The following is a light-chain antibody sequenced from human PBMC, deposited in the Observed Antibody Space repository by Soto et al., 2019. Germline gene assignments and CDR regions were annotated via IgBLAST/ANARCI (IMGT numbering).Light chain of an antibody. Sequence: DIQMTQSPSSLSASVGDRVTITCRASQSISSYLNWYQQKPGKAPKLLIYGASSLQSGVPSRFSGSGSGTDFNLTISSLQPEDFATYDCQQSYSTPRTFGQGTKVDIK. J-gene: IGKJ1*01. V-gene: IGKV1-39*01. CDR2: GAS. CDR1: QSISSY. CDR3: QQSYSTPRT.